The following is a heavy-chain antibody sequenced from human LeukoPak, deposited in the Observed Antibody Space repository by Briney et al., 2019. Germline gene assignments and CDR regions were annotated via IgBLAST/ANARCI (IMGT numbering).Heavy chain of an antibody. J-gene: IGHJ6*04. CDR3: VTDHPMIPDYGMDV. Sequence: GGSLRLSCAAPGFTFNNAWMSWVRQTPGKGLEWVGRVKSIPDGGTIDYAAPVKGRFTISRDDSKNMLYLQMNSLKTEDTALYYCVTDHPMIPDYGMDVWGKGTTVTVSS. V-gene: IGHV3-15*01. CDR2: VKSIPDGGTI. D-gene: IGHD3-16*01. CDR1: GFTFNNAW.